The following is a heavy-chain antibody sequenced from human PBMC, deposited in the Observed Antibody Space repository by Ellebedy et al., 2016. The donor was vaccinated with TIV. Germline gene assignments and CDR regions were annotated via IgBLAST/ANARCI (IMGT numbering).Heavy chain of an antibody. CDR3: ARMGSGGDIFDAFDI. Sequence: MPGGSLRLSCTVSGASLYNFSWSWIRQPPGKGLEWIGSVHSNGDTSYSPSLKSRFTIPGDPSKNQFSLKLSSVTAADTAVYYCARMGSGGDIFDAFDIWGQGTMVTVSS. J-gene: IGHJ3*02. CDR2: VHSNGDT. V-gene: IGHV4-59*08. D-gene: IGHD2-15*01. CDR1: GASLYNFS.